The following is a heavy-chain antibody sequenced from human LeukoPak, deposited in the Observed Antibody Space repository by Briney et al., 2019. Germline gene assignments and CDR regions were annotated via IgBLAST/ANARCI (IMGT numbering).Heavy chain of an antibody. CDR2: ISYDGSNK. J-gene: IGHJ4*02. CDR3: ARTPGGDY. D-gene: IGHD2-15*01. V-gene: IGHV3-30*03. CDR1: GFTFSNFG. Sequence: GGSLRLSCAASGFTFSNFGMHWVRQAPGKGLEWVAVISYDGSNKYYADSVKGRFTISRDNSKNTLYLQMNSLRAEDTAVYYCARTPGGDYWGQGTLVTVSS.